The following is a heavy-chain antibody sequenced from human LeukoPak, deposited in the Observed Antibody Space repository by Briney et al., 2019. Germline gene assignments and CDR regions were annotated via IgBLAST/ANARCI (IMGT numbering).Heavy chain of an antibody. CDR3: ARDAFAGTCDY. CDR2: ISYDGSNK. J-gene: IGHJ4*02. CDR1: GFTFSSYA. D-gene: IGHD1-26*01. V-gene: IGHV3-30*01. Sequence: GGSLRLSCAASGFTFSSYAMHWVRQAPGEGLEWVAVISYDGSNKYYADSVKGRFTISRDNSKNTLYLQMNSLRAEDTAVYYCARDAFAGTCDYWGQGTLVTVSS.